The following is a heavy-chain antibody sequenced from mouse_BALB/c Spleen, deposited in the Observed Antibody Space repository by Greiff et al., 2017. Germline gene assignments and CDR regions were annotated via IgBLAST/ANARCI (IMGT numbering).Heavy chain of an antibody. CDR2: IWAGGST. CDR3: ARESYYGKEGLDY. V-gene: IGHV2-9*02. CDR1: GFSFTSYG. D-gene: IGHD2-10*01. Sequence: QVQLKESGPGLVAPSQCLSITCTVSGFSFTSYGVHWVRQPPGKGLEWLGVIWAGGSTNYYSALMSRLSISKDNSKSQVFLKMNSLQTDDTAMYYCARESYYGKEGLDYWGQGTTLTVSS. J-gene: IGHJ2*01.